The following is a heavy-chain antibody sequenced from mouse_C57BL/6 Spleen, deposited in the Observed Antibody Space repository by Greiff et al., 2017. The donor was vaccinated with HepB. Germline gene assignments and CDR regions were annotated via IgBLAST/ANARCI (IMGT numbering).Heavy chain of an antibody. CDR3: ARRGDYYGYFDY. Sequence: VKLVESGAELVKPGASVKISCKASGYAFSSYWMNWVKQRPGKGLEWIGQIYPGDGDTNYNGKFKGKATLTADKSSSTAYMQLSSLTSEDSAVYFCARRGDYYGYFDYWGQGTTLTVSS. D-gene: IGHD1-1*01. J-gene: IGHJ2*01. CDR2: IYPGDGDT. V-gene: IGHV1-80*01. CDR1: GYAFSSYW.